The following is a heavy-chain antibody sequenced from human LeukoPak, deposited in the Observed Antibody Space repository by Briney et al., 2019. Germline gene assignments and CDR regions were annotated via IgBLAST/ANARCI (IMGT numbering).Heavy chain of an antibody. CDR1: GFTFSSYA. V-gene: IGHV3-23*01. CDR3: ARGGKQQLALNWFDP. J-gene: IGHJ5*02. CDR2: ISGSGGST. D-gene: IGHD6-13*01. Sequence: GGSLRLSCAASGFTFSSYAMSWVRQAPGKGLEWVSAISGSGGSTYYADSVKGRFTISRDNSKNTLYLQMNSLRAEDTAVYYCARGGKQQLALNWFDPWGQGTLVTVSS.